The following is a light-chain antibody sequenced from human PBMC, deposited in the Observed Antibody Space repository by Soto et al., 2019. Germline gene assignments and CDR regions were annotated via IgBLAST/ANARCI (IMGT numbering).Light chain of an antibody. CDR3: QQYGTSPYT. V-gene: IGKV3-20*01. J-gene: IGKJ2*01. CDR1: QSVSSSY. Sequence: EIVLTQSPGTLSLSPGERATLSCRASQSVSSSYLAWYQQKPGQAPRLLIYGASSRATGIPDRFSGSGSGTDFTLTISRLEPEDFAVYYCQQYGTSPYTFAQGT. CDR2: GAS.